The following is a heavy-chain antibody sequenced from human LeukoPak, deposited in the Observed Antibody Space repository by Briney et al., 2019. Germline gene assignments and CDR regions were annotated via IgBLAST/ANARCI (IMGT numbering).Heavy chain of an antibody. CDR3: AKDSRSEWLAHY. V-gene: IGHV3-30*18. CDR2: ISYDGSNK. CDR1: GFTFSSYG. J-gene: IGHJ4*02. Sequence: GSLRLSCAASGFTFSSYGMNWVRQAPGKGLEWVAVISYDGSNKYYADSVKGRFTISRDNSKNTLYLQMNSLRAEDTAVYYCAKDSRSEWLAHYWGQGTLVTVSS. D-gene: IGHD6-19*01.